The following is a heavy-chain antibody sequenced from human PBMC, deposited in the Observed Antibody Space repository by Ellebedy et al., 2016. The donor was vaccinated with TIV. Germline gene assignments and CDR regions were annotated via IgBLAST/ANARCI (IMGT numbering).Heavy chain of an antibody. Sequence: MPGGSLRLSCTVSGGSISSYYWSWIRQPAGKGLEWIGRIYTSGSTNYNPSLKSRVTMSVDTSKNQFSLKLSSVTAADTAVYYCARVSGWRSQWLDYYYYGMDVWGQGTTVTVSS. CDR2: IYTSGST. V-gene: IGHV4-4*07. CDR3: ARVSGWRSQWLDYYYYGMDV. CDR1: GGSISSYY. J-gene: IGHJ6*02. D-gene: IGHD6-19*01.